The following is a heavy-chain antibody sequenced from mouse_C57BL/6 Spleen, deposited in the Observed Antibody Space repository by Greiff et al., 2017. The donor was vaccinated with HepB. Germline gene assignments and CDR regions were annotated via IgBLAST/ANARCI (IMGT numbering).Heavy chain of an antibody. Sequence: QVQLKEPGAELVKPGASVKVSCKASGYTFTSYWMHWVKQRPGQGLEWIGRIHPSDSDTNYNQKFKGKATLTVDKSSSTAYMQLSSLTSEDSAVYYCAILVLQYAMDYWGQGTSVTVSS. J-gene: IGHJ4*01. V-gene: IGHV1-74*01. CDR1: GYTFTSYW. D-gene: IGHD1-1*01. CDR3: AILVLQYAMDY. CDR2: IHPSDSDT.